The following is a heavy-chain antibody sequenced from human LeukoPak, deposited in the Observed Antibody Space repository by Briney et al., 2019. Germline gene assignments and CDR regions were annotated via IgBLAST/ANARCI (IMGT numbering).Heavy chain of an antibody. CDR3: ARQEYYSSSWGPFDY. V-gene: IGHV4-59*08. CDR1: GGSISSYY. CDR2: IYYSGST. J-gene: IGHJ4*02. Sequence: PSETLSPTCTVSGGSISSYYWSWIRQPPGKGLEWIGYIYYSGSTNYNPSLKSRVTISVDTSKNQFSLKLSSVTAADTAVYYCARQEYYSSSWGPFDYWGQGTLVTVSS. D-gene: IGHD6-13*01.